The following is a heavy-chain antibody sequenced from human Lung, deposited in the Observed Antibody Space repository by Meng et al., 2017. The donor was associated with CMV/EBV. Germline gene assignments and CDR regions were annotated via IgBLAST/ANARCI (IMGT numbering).Heavy chain of an antibody. J-gene: IGHJ4*02. CDR2: INTSGSVM. CDR3: ATYNRYGYNAHFFDY. D-gene: IGHD5-12*01. CDR1: GLTFSSFE. V-gene: IGHV3-48*03. Sequence: GGSLRPSCSASGLTFSSFEMNWVRQSPGRGLEWLAYINTSGSVMEYADSVQGRFTISRDNAKNSVYVQMNNLRVEDTAVYYCATYNRYGYNAHFFDYWGQGTLVTVSS.